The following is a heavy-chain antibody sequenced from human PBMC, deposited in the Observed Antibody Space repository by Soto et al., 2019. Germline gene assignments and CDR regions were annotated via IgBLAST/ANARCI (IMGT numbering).Heavy chain of an antibody. V-gene: IGHV3-33*01. CDR3: XXXPGPLGN. J-gene: IGHJ6*02. D-gene: IGHD3-16*01. Sequence: QVQLVESGGGVVQPGRSLRLSCAASGFTFSRNNMHWVRQAPGKGLEWVAVIWYDGRNKYYVDSVKGRFTVXRDNSKXXXXXXXXXXXXXXXXXXXXXXXPGPLGNWGQGTTVTVSS. CDR2: IWYDGRNK. CDR1: GFTFSRNN.